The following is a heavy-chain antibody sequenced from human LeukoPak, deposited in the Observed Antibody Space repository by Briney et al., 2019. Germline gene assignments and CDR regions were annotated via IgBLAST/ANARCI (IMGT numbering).Heavy chain of an antibody. V-gene: IGHV4-59*08. Sequence: SETLSLTCTVSGGSINTYYWSWIRQPPGKGLEWIAYIYYSGSSNYNPSLKSRVTISVDTSKNQFSLRLSSVTATDTAVYYCARHGPAWSFDYWGQGTQVTVSS. CDR1: GGSINTYY. J-gene: IGHJ4*02. CDR3: ARHGPAWSFDY. D-gene: IGHD2-8*02. CDR2: IYYSGSS.